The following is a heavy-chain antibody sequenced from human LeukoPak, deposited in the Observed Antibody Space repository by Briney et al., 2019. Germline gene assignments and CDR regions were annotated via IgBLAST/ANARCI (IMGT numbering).Heavy chain of an antibody. CDR2: ISGSGGST. J-gene: IGHJ4*02. CDR1: GFTFSSYA. CDR3: AKDHCSNTSCYVFDY. Sequence: GGSLRLSCAASGFTFSSYAMSWVRQAPGKGLEWVSAISGSGGSTYYADSVKGRFTISGDNSKNTLYLQMNSLRAEDTAVYYCAKDHCSNTSCYVFDYWDQGTLVTVSS. D-gene: IGHD2-2*01. V-gene: IGHV3-23*01.